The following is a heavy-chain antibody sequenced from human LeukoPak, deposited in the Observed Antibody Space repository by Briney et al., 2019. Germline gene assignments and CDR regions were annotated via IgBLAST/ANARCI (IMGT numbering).Heavy chain of an antibody. CDR3: AKSTWCDN. CDR2: VSESGANT. D-gene: IGHD6-13*01. CDR1: GFTFSTIG. J-gene: IGHJ4*02. V-gene: IGHV3-23*01. Sequence: PGGSLRLSCAASGFTFSTIGMTWVRQPPGKGLEWVSGVSESGANTWYADSVKGRFTISRDNSKNTLYLQLNSLRAADTAIYYCAKSTWCDNWGQGTLVTVSS.